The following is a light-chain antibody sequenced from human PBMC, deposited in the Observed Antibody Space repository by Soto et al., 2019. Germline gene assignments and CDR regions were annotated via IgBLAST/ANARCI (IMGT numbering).Light chain of an antibody. CDR3: SSYTSGSSHDI. CDR2: GVT. V-gene: IGLV2-14*01. Sequence: QSALTQPASVSGSPGQSSTISCTGTSSDVGAYYSVSWYQHHPGKAPKLIMYGVTNRPSGVSNRFSGSKSGNTASLTISGLQAEDEADYHCSSYTSGSSHDIVGTGTKVTVL. CDR1: SSDVGAYYS. J-gene: IGLJ1*01.